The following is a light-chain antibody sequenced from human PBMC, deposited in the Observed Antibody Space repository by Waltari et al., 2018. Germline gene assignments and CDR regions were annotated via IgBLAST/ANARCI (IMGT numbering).Light chain of an antibody. J-gene: IGLJ2*01. V-gene: IGLV3-19*01. CDR2: GKS. CDR3: ASRDSSGNHAV. Sequence: SSELTQDPAVSVALGQAVRITCQGDSLRTYYASWYQQKPGQAPVLVIYGKSNRPSGLPDRFSGASSGNTASLTISGAQAEDEADYYWASRDSSGNHAVFGGGTKLPVL. CDR1: SLRTYY.